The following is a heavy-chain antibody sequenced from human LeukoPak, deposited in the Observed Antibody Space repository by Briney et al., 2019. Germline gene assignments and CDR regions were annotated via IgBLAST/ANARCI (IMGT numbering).Heavy chain of an antibody. V-gene: IGHV1-2*06. CDR2: INPNSGGT. D-gene: IGHD1-26*01. CDR1: GGTFSSYA. CDR3: ARGENYYIGY. Sequence: APVKVSCKASGGTFSSYAISWVRQAPGQGLEWMGRINPNSGGTNYAQKFQGRVTMTRDTSISTAYMELSRLRSDDTAVYYCARGENYYIGYWGQGTLVTVSS. J-gene: IGHJ4*02.